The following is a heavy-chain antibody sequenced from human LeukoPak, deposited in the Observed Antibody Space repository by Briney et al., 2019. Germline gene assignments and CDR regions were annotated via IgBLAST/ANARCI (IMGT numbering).Heavy chain of an antibody. D-gene: IGHD6-19*01. CDR3: ARVPGSSGWYFDY. J-gene: IGHJ4*02. Sequence: GGSLRLSCAASGFTVSSNYMSWVRQAPGKGPEWVSVIYSGGSTYHADSVKDRFTISRDDSKNTLYLQMNSLRAEDMAVYYCARVPGSSGWYFDYWGQGTLVTVSS. CDR2: IYSGGST. CDR1: GFTVSSNY. V-gene: IGHV3-53*01.